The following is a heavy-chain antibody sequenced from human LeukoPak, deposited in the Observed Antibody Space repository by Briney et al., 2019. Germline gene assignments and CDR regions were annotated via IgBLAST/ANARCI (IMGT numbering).Heavy chain of an antibody. D-gene: IGHD2-15*01. CDR2: IKQGGTEK. Sequence: GGSLRLSCAASGFTFSSYWMTWVRQAPGKGLEWVANIKQGGTEKYSVAFVRGRCTISSENAKNSLLLQLGRLSADDTADYYCAIASMVGRVYHLDAWRQG. CDR3: AIASMVGRVYHLDA. J-gene: IGHJ5*02. V-gene: IGHV3-7*01. CDR1: GFTFSSYW.